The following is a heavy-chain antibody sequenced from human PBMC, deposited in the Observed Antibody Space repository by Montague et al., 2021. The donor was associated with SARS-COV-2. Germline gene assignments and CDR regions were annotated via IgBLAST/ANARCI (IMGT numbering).Heavy chain of an antibody. CDR3: ARVRRQRWSGRWFEP. V-gene: IGHV4-39*01. Sequence: SETLSLTCTVSGGSISSSSYYWVWIRQPPGKGLEWIVNIYYSGSTYYNPSLKSRVTISVDTSKNQFSLKLNSVTAADTAVYYCARVRRQRWSGRWFEPWGQGTVVTVSS. CDR2: IYYSGST. J-gene: IGHJ5*02. CDR1: GGSISSSSYY. D-gene: IGHD5-24*01.